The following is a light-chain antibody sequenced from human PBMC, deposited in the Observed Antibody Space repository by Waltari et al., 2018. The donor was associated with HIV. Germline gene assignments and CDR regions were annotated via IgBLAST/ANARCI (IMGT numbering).Light chain of an antibody. CDR3: ASWDDTLGGHWV. Sequence: QSVLSQPPSASGAPGQSVSISCSGTYSNVGNHYVYWYQQLPATAPRLLVFRNSQRPPGVSDGISGSKSGTSAYLVISGLRSDHEATYYCASWDDTLGGHWVFGGGTKLTVL. CDR2: RNS. J-gene: IGLJ3*02. V-gene: IGLV1-47*01. CDR1: YSNVGNHY.